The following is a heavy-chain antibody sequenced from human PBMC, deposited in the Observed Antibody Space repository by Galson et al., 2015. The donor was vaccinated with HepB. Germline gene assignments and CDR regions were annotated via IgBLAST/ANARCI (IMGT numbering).Heavy chain of an antibody. CDR1: GFTFSSYA. Sequence: SLRLSCAASGFTFSSYAMHWVRQAPGKGLEWVAVISYDGSNKYYADSVKGRFTISRDNSKNTRYLQMNSLRAEDTAVYYCATARDDFWSGYWFDSWGQGTLVTVSS. CDR3: ATARDDFWSGYWFDS. J-gene: IGHJ5*01. D-gene: IGHD3-3*01. V-gene: IGHV3-30*04. CDR2: ISYDGSNK.